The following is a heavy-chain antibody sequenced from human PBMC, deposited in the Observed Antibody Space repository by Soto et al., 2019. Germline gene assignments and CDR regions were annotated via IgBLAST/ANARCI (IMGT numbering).Heavy chain of an antibody. D-gene: IGHD2-15*01. CDR1: GFTFSSYA. Sequence: VQLLESGGGLVQPGGSLRLSCAASGFTFSSYAMSWVRQAPGKGLEWVSAISGSGGSTYYADSVKGRFTISRDNSKNTLYLQMNSLRAEDTAVYYCAKDASLGYCSGGSCSTDFDYWGQGTLVTVSS. CDR2: ISGSGGST. CDR3: AKDASLGYCSGGSCSTDFDY. V-gene: IGHV3-23*01. J-gene: IGHJ4*02.